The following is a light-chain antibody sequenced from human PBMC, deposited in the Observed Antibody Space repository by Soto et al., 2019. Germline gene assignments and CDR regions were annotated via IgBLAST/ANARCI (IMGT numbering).Light chain of an antibody. CDR1: QSVSSY. CDR3: QQRSNWPPKIT. CDR2: GAS. V-gene: IGKV3-11*01. Sequence: EIVVTKSPAPLSLSPGERATLSCRAVQSVSSYLAWYQQKPGQAPRLLIYGASNRATGIPDRFSGSGSGTEFTLTISSLQPEDVATYYCQQRSNWPPKITFGQGTRLEIK. J-gene: IGKJ5*01.